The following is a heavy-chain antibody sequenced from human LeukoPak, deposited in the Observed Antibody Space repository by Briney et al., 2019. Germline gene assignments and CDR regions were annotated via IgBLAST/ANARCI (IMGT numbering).Heavy chain of an antibody. CDR1: GYSISSGYY. V-gene: IGHV4-38-2*02. Sequence: SETLSLTCTVSGYSISSGYYWGWIRQPPGKGLEWIGSIYHSGSTYYNPSLKSRVTISVDTSKNQFSLKLSSVTAADTAVYYCARQPPGGSYGLLNWFDPWGQGTLVTVCS. D-gene: IGHD1-26*01. CDR3: ARQPPGGSYGLLNWFDP. J-gene: IGHJ5*01. CDR2: IYHSGST.